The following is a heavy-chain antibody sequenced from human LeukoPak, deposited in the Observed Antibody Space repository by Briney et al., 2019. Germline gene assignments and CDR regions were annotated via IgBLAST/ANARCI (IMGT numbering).Heavy chain of an antibody. CDR2: ISYDGSNK. CDR1: GFTFSSYA. D-gene: IGHD4-11*01. V-gene: IGHV3-30*04. CDR3: ARSGGLQKFDY. Sequence: AGGSLRLSCAASGFTFSSYAMHWVRQAPGKGLEWGAVISYDGSNKYYADSVKGRFTISRDNSKNTLYLQMNSLRAEDTAVYYCARSGGLQKFDYWGQGTLVTVSS. J-gene: IGHJ4*02.